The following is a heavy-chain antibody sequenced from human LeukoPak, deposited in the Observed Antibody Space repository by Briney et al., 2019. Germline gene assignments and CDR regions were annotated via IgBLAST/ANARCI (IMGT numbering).Heavy chain of an antibody. Sequence: GGSLRLSCTVSGFTVSSNSMSWVRQAPGKGLEWVSFIYSAGSTHYSDSVKGRFTISRDNSKNALFLQMNSLRSEDTSIYCCVTDLHGINWYVDWGQGTLVTVSS. D-gene: IGHD1-20*01. V-gene: IGHV3-53*05. J-gene: IGHJ4*02. CDR1: GFTVSSNS. CDR3: VTDLHGINWYVD. CDR2: IYSAGST.